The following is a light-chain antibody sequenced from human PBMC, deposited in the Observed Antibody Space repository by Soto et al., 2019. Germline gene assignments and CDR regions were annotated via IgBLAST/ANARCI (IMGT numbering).Light chain of an antibody. V-gene: IGKV3-15*01. CDR2: DTS. CDR3: QQYYSWPL. J-gene: IGKJ3*01. Sequence: EIVMTQSTATLSGSPGEGATLSCRASQSVGNKLAWYQQKPGQPPSLLIYDTSTRAAAVPARFSGSGSGTAFTLTITGLQSEDFAVYYCQQYYSWPLFGPGTKVEI. CDR1: QSVGNK.